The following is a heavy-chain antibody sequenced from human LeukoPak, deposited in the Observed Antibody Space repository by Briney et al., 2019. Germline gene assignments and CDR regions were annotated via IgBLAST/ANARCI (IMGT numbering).Heavy chain of an antibody. J-gene: IGHJ6*03. CDR3: FGSSYPYYYYYMDV. D-gene: IGHD6-6*01. V-gene: IGHV3-53*01. CDR2: IYSGGST. CDR1: GFTVSSNY. Sequence: PGGSLRLSCAASGFTVSSNYMSWVRQAPGKGLEWVSVIYSGGSTYYADSVKGRFTISRDNSKNTLYLQMNSLRAEDTAVYYCFGSSYPYYYYYMDVWGKGTTVTVSS.